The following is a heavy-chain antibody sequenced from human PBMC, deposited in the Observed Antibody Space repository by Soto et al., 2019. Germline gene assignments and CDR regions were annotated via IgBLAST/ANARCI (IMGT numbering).Heavy chain of an antibody. D-gene: IGHD1-1*01. CDR1: GFTFSSYG. V-gene: IGHV3-30*18. CDR3: AKDLGTS. J-gene: IGHJ4*02. Sequence: QVQLVESGGGVVQPGRSLRLSCAASGFTFSSYGMHWVRQAPGKGLEWVAVISYDGSNKYYADSVKGRFTISRDNSKNSLYLQMNRLRAEDTAVYYCAKDLGTSWGQGTLVTVSS. CDR2: ISYDGSNK.